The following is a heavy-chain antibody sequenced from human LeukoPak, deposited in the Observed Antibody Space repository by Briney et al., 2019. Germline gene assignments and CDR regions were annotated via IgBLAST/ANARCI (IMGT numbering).Heavy chain of an antibody. V-gene: IGHV3-7*04. D-gene: IGHD3-10*01. CDR3: VRAHHPGGWFDP. J-gene: IGHJ5*02. CDR2: INQDGGEI. CDR1: GFTFSSSW. Sequence: GGSLRLSCAASGFTFSSSWMTWVRQAPGKGLEWVASINQDGGEIHYVDSVKGRFTISRDNAKNSLYLQMNSLTAEDTAVHYCVRAHHPGGWFDPWGQGTPVTVSS.